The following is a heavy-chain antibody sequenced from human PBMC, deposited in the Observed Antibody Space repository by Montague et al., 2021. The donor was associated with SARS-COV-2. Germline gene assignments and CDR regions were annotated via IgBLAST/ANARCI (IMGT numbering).Heavy chain of an antibody. CDR2: GRT. J-gene: IGHJ6*03. D-gene: IGHD1-1*01. V-gene: IGHV4-30-2*04. Sequence: GRTYYNPSLKSRVTISVDTSNNHFSLKLSSVTAADTAMHYCARERERYYYMDIWGKGTTIIVSS. CDR3: ARERERYYYMDI.